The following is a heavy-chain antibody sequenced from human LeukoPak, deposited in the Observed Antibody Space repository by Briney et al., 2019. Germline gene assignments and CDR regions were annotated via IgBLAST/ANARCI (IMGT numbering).Heavy chain of an antibody. V-gene: IGHV4-59*01. CDR2: IYYSGST. CDR1: GGSISSYY. J-gene: IGHJ4*02. CDR3: AREDGSGRIDY. Sequence: KSSETLSLTCTVSGGSISSYYWSWIRQPPGKGLEWIGYIYYSGSTNYNPSLKSRVTISVDTSKNQFSLKLSSVTAADTAVYYCAREDGSGRIDYWGQGTLVTVSS. D-gene: IGHD3-10*01.